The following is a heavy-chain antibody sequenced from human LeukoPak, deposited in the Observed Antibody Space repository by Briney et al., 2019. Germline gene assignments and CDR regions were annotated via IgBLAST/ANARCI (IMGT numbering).Heavy chain of an antibody. J-gene: IGHJ4*02. CDR2: IIPGSGGT. D-gene: IGHD2-8*02. CDR3: STEDKYCTGANCGVF. V-gene: IGHV1-2*02. Sequence: ASVKVSCKASGYILTEYYVHWVRQAPGQGLEWMGFIIPGSGGTTYQHKFQGRVTMTRDTSISTFYMELSSLRPDDTAVYYCSTEDKYCTGANCGVFWGQGTLITVSS. CDR1: GYILTEYY.